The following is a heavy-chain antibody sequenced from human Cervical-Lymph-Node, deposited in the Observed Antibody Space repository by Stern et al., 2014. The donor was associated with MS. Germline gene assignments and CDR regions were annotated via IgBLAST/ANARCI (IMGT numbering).Heavy chain of an antibody. Sequence: VQLEESGAEVTQPGPSAKAPCKASGGTFSKLPSSWVRQAPGQGLEWTAGIFPGFGTPTYAEEFRGRVTITADVSTSTVYMELSSLRSDDTAVYYCALSSEASDRWYSLGYDLWGQGTLVTVSS. J-gene: IGHJ5*02. CDR3: ALSSEASDRWYSLGYDL. CDR1: GGTFSKLP. V-gene: IGHV1-69*12. D-gene: IGHD6-13*01. CDR2: IFPGFGTP.